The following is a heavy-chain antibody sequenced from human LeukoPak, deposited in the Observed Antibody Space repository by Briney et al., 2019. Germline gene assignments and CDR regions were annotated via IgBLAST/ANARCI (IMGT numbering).Heavy chain of an antibody. J-gene: IGHJ4*02. CDR3: ARGLSTVRNY. D-gene: IGHD4-11*01. CDR2: INHSGST. V-gene: IGHV4-34*01. Sequence: SETLPLTCAVYGGSFSGYYWSWIRQPPGKGLEWIGEINHSGSTNYNPSLKSRVTISVDTSKNQFSLKLSSVTAADTAVYYCARGLSTVRNYWGQGTLVTVSS. CDR1: GGSFSGYY.